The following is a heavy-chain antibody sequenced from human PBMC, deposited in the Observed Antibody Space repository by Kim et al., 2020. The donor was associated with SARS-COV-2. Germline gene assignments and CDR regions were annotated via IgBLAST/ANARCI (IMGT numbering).Heavy chain of an antibody. Sequence: NTNYAQKLQGRVTMTTDTSTSTAYMELRSLRSDDTAVYYCARERFLGDYWGQGTLVTVSS. CDR2: NT. J-gene: IGHJ4*02. CDR3: ARERFLGDY. V-gene: IGHV1-18*01. D-gene: IGHD3-3*01.